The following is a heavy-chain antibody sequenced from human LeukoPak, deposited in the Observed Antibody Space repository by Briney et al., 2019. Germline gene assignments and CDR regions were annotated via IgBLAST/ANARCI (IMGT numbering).Heavy chain of an antibody. CDR1: GGSISSGGYY. D-gene: IGHD6-13*01. CDR3: ARHDPYSSSFALDY. V-gene: IGHV4-31*03. J-gene: IGHJ4*02. CDR2: ISYSGTT. Sequence: SQTLSLTCTVSGGSISSGGYYWSWIRQHPGQGLEWIGYISYSGTTNYNPSLKSRVTISVDRSKNQFSLRLSSVTAADTAVYYCARHDPYSSSFALDYWGQGTLVTVSS.